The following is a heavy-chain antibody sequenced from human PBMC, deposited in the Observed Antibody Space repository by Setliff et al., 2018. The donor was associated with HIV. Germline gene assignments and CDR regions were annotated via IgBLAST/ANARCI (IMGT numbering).Heavy chain of an antibody. CDR1: GFTFSNYT. J-gene: IGHJ3*01. D-gene: IGHD2-8*01. Sequence: HPGGSLRLSCAASGFTFSNYTMHWVRQAPGKGLEWVGFISHDGSNNYFAGSVRGRFTISRDNSKNTLYLQMSSLRADDTAFYSCARASLYCSNGVCLHDVFDLWGQGTMVTVSS. CDR3: ARASLYCSNGVCLHDVFDL. V-gene: IGHV3-30*04. CDR2: ISHDGSNN.